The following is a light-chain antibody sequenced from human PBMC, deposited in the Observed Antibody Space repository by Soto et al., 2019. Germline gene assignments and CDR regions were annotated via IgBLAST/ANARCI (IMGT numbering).Light chain of an antibody. CDR2: WAS. V-gene: IGKV4-1*01. CDR3: QQYYTTLS. CDR1: QSVLYNSDNKNY. J-gene: IGKJ4*01. Sequence: DIVMTQSPDSLAVSLGERATINCKSSQSVLYNSDNKNYLAWYQQKAGQPPKLLIYWASTRDSGVPDRFSGSGSGADFILTISNLQAEDVAVYYCQQYYTTLSFGGGTKVEIK.